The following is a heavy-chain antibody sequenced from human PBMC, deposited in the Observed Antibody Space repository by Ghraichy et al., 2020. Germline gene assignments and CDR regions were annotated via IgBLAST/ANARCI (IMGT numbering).Heavy chain of an antibody. CDR3: AKGTIGVAADFDC. J-gene: IGHJ4*02. CDR2: IGGSGSRT. V-gene: IGHV3-23*01. Sequence: GGSLRLSCAASGFTFSSFAMSWVRQAPGKGLEWVSTIGGSGSRTDYADSVKGRFTISRDNSKNTLYLQMNRLRAQDTALYYCAKGTIGVAADFDCWGQGILVTVSS. D-gene: IGHD6-19*01. CDR1: GFTFSSFA.